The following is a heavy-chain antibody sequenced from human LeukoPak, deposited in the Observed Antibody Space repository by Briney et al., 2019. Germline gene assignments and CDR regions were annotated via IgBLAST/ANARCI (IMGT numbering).Heavy chain of an antibody. Sequence: PGGSLRLSCAACGFTFSSYAMSWVRQAPGKGLEWVSAISGSGGSTYYADSVKGRFTISRDNSKNTLYLQMNSLRAEDTAVYYCAKGTPSSCSGGSCYSDYFDYWGQGTLVTVSS. J-gene: IGHJ4*02. V-gene: IGHV3-23*01. D-gene: IGHD2-15*01. CDR1: GFTFSSYA. CDR2: ISGSGGST. CDR3: AKGTPSSCSGGSCYSDYFDY.